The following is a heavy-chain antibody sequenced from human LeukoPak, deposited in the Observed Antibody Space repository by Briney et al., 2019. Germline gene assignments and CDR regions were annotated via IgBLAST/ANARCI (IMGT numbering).Heavy chain of an antibody. D-gene: IGHD3-22*01. Sequence: PGRSLRLSCAASGFTFDDYAMHWVRQAPGKGREWVSGISWNSGSIGYADYVKGRFTIYRDNAKNSLYLQMNSLRDEDTALYYCAKDWFSYGSSGYDGYFDGWGHGILVTASS. V-gene: IGHV3-9*01. CDR2: ISWNSGSI. J-gene: IGHJ4*01. CDR1: GFTFDDYA. CDR3: AKDWFSYGSSGYDGYFDG.